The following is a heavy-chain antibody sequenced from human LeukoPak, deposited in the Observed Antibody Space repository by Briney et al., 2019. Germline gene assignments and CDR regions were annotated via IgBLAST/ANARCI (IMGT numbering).Heavy chain of an antibody. CDR2: IYYSGST. Sequence: SETLSLTCTVSGGSMSSYYWSWIRQPPGKGLEWSGYIYYSGSTKYNPSLKSRVTISVDTSKNQFSLKLSSVTAADTAVYYCARGARAGYNLDPFDYWGQGTLVTVSS. D-gene: IGHD5-24*01. J-gene: IGHJ4*02. CDR1: GGSMSSYY. CDR3: ARGARAGYNLDPFDY. V-gene: IGHV4-59*08.